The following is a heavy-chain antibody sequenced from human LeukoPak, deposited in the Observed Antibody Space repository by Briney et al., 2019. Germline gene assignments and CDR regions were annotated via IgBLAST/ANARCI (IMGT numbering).Heavy chain of an antibody. CDR1: GYTFTSYY. Sequence: ASVTVSCKASGYTFTSYYMHWVRQAPGQGVEGMGIINPSGGTTSYAQQFQGRVTVPRDMSTSTDYMELSSLRSEDTAVYYCARDNSVEDTAWWFDPWGQGTLVTVSS. J-gene: IGHJ5*02. V-gene: IGHV1-46*01. CDR2: INPSGGTT. D-gene: IGHD4-23*01. CDR3: ARDNSVEDTAWWFDP.